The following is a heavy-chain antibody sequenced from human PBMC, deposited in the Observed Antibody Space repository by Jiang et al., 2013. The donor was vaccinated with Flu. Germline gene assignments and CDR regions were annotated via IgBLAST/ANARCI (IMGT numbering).Heavy chain of an antibody. CDR3: ARGWHYYDSSGYNVWADAFDI. J-gene: IGHJ3*02. Sequence: GLVQPGGSLRLSCAASGFTFSSYDMHWVRQATGKGLEWVSAIGTAGDTYYPGSVKGRFTISRENAKNSLYLQMNSLRAGDTAVYYCARGWHYYDSSGYNVWADAFDIWGQGTMVTVSS. V-gene: IGHV3-13*01. CDR2: IGTAGDT. D-gene: IGHD3-22*01. CDR1: GFTFSSYD.